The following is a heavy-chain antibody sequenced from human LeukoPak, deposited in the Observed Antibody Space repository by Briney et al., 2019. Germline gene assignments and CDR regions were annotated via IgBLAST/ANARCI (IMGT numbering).Heavy chain of an antibody. CDR3: ATARVAAGPDY. CDR2: ISSSGSTI. D-gene: IGHD6-13*01. CDR1: GFTFSSYS. V-gene: IGHV3-48*04. J-gene: IGHJ4*02. Sequence: GGSLRLSCAASGFTFSSYSMNWVRQAPGKGLEWVSYISSSGSTIYYADSVKGRFTISRDNAKNSLYLQMNSLRAEDTAVYYCATARVAAGPDYWGQGTLVTVSS.